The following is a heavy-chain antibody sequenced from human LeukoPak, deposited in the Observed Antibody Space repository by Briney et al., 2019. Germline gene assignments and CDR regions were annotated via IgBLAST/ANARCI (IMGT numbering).Heavy chain of an antibody. Sequence: GGSLRLSCAASGFTFSSYAMTWVRQAPGKGLEWVAVIWYDGSYKYYAESVKGRFTISRDNSKNTLYLQMNSLRAEDTAVYYCAKDVTTGTLALDYWGQGILVTVSS. J-gene: IGHJ4*02. D-gene: IGHD1-1*01. V-gene: IGHV3-33*03. CDR1: GFTFSSYA. CDR3: AKDVTTGTLALDY. CDR2: IWYDGSYK.